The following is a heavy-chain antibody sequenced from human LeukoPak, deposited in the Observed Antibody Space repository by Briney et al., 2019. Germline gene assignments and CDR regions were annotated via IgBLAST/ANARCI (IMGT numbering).Heavy chain of an antibody. J-gene: IGHJ4*02. CDR1: GGSIRSSSYY. CDR2: VSYSGSP. CDR3: ARPLTGYSNSFFF. D-gene: IGHD4-11*01. V-gene: IGHV4-39*01. Sequence: HSETLSLTCTVSGGSIRSSSYYWGWIRQPPGKGLEWLGSVSYSGSPYYNPSLKSRVTISIDTSKNQFSLRLTSVTAADTVVYYCARPLTGYSNSFFFWGQGTLVTVSS.